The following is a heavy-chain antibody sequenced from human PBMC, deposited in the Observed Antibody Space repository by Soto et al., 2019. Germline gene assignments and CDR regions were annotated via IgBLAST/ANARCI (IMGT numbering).Heavy chain of an antibody. D-gene: IGHD6-13*01. Sequence: PGGSLRLSCAASGFTFSSYAMSWIRQAPGKGLEWVSGISGSGISTHYADSVKGRFTVSRDNSQNILYLQMNSLRADDTGVYYCARDGQQLAPYSMDVWGQGTTVTVSS. CDR2: ISGSGIST. J-gene: IGHJ6*02. CDR3: ARDGQQLAPYSMDV. CDR1: GFTFSSYA. V-gene: IGHV3-23*01.